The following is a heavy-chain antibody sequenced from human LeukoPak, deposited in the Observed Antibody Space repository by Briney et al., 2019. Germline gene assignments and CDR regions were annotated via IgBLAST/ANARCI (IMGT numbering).Heavy chain of an antibody. V-gene: IGHV4-34*01. CDR1: GGSFSGYY. D-gene: IGHD2-15*01. J-gene: IGHJ6*03. CDR2: INHSGST. Sequence: SETLSLTCAVYGGSFSGYYWSWIRQPPGKGLEWIGEINHSGSTNYNPSLKSRVTISVDTSKNQFSLKLSSVTAADTAVYYCARGGYCSGGSCYRPNSYYYHMDVWGKGTTVTVSS. CDR3: ARGGYCSGGSCYRPNSYYYHMDV.